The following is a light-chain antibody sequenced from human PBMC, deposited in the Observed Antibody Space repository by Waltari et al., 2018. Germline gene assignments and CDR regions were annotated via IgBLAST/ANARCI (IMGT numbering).Light chain of an antibody. V-gene: IGLV3-19*01. CDR2: XKN. Sequence: SSELTQDXAVSVALGQTVRITCQGDSLRSYYASWYQQKPGQAPVLVIYXKNNRPSGIXXRXSXSSSGNTASLTITGAXAEDEAXYYCNSRDXSGNHXVFGGGTKLTVL. CDR3: NSRDXSGNHXV. J-gene: IGLJ2*01. CDR1: SLRSYY.